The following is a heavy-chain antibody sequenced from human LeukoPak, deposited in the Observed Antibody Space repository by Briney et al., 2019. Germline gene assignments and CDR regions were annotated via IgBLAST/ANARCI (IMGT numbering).Heavy chain of an antibody. J-gene: IGHJ4*02. D-gene: IGHD2-8*01. CDR3: LRYASASYIDL. V-gene: IGHV6-1*01. CDR1: GDSLSSTSAA. CDR2: TYYRSKWYS. Sequence: SQTLSHSCTTSGDSLSSTSAACSSIRQSPSRGLEWLGRTYYRSKWYSDYGPSVRGRITIGPAASKNQFSLQLNSVTPEDTACYFLLRYASASYIDLWPRGTLVTVST.